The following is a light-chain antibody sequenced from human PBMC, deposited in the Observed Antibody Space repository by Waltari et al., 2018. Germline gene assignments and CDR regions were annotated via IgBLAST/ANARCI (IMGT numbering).Light chain of an antibody. V-gene: IGKV1-9*01. CDR1: QGISTY. Sequence: DIQLTQSPSCLSASVGDRVTITCRASQGISTYLAWYQQKPGKAPNVLIHAASTLQSGVPSRFLGSRSGTEFTLSISSLRPEDFATYYCQQLNSYPLTFGGGTKVEI. CDR3: QQLNSYPLT. J-gene: IGKJ4*01. CDR2: AAS.